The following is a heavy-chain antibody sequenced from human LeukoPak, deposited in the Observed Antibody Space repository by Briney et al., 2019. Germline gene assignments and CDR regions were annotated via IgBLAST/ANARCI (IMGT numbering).Heavy chain of an antibody. CDR2: INQEGSQK. CDR3: ATAYDSSWSPYFFDH. V-gene: IGHV3-7*03. D-gene: IGHD6-13*01. J-gene: IGHJ4*02. Sequence: GSLRLSCAASGFTFSSYSKNWVRQAPGKGLEWVANINQEGSQKYYVDSLKGRFAISRDNAKNSLYLQMNSLRAEDTAVYYCATAYDSSWSPYFFDHWGQGTLVTVSS. CDR1: GFTFSSYS.